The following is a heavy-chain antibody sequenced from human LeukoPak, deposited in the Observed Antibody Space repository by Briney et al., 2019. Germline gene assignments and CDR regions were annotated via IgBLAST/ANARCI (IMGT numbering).Heavy chain of an antibody. D-gene: IGHD3-22*01. CDR1: GFTFSTYW. V-gene: IGHV3-7*01. CDR3: AREKLDTRGYVDY. CDR2: IKQDGTDK. Sequence: PGGSLRLSCAGSGFTFSTYWMSWVRQAPGKGLDWVANIKQDGTDKYYVDSVKGRFTISRGNAKNLLYLQMNSLRAEDTAVYYCAREKLDTRGYVDYWGQGTLVTVSS. J-gene: IGHJ4*02.